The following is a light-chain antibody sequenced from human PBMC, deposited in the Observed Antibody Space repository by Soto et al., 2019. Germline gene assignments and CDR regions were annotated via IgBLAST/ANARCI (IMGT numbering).Light chain of an antibody. J-gene: IGLJ2*01. CDR3: SSYATGNNVV. CDR1: SSDVGGYNY. Sequence: QSALIQPPSASGSPGQSVTISCTGTSSDVGGYNYVSWYQQHPGRAPRLMIYEVTKRPSGVPDRFSGSRTGNTASLTVTGLQADDEADYHCSSYATGNNVVFGGGTKLTVL. CDR2: EVT. V-gene: IGLV2-8*01.